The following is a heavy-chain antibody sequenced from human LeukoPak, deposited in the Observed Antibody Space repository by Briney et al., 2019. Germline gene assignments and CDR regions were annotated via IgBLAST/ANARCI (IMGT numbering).Heavy chain of an antibody. D-gene: IGHD3-10*01. CDR2: INTNTGNP. CDR3: ARDKGQTMVRGVINYYYGMDV. Sequence: ASVKVSCKASGYTFTSYAMNWVRQAPGQGLEWMGWINTNTGNPTYAQGFTGRFVFSLDTSVSTAYLQISSLKAEDTAVYYCARDKGQTMVRGVINYYYGMDVWGQGTTVTVSS. V-gene: IGHV7-4-1*02. CDR1: GYTFTSYA. J-gene: IGHJ6*02.